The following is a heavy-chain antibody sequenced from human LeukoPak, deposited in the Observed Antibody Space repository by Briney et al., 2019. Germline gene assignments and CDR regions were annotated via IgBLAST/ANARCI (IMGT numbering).Heavy chain of an antibody. V-gene: IGHV4-59*01. J-gene: IGHJ6*02. CDR1: GGSISNDY. D-gene: IGHD3-9*01. Sequence: PSETLSLTCTVSGGSISNDYWSWIRQPAGKGVEWIGYIYYSGSSNYNPSLKSRVTISLDTSKTQFSLRLSSVTAADTAVYYCARASTYYDILTGYRYYYYGMDVWGQGTTVTVSS. CDR3: ARASTYYDILTGYRYYYYGMDV. CDR2: IYYSGSS.